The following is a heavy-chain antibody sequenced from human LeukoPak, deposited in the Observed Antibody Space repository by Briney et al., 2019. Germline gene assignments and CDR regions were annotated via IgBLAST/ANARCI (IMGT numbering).Heavy chain of an antibody. CDR2: ISAYNGTT. V-gene: IGHV1-18*01. CDR3: ARDLSCSGGSCYFGFDYYYGMDV. CDR1: GYTFTSYG. D-gene: IGHD2-15*01. J-gene: IGHJ6*02. Sequence: VASVKVSCKASGYTFTSYGISWVRQAPGQGLEWMGWISAYNGTTNYAQKLQGRVTMTTDTSTSTAYMGLRSLRSDDTAVYYCARDLSCSGGSCYFGFDYYYGMDVWGQGTTVTVSS.